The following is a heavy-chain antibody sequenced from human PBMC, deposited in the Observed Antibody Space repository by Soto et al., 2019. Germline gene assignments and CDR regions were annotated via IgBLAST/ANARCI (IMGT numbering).Heavy chain of an antibody. V-gene: IGHV1-69*02. CDR1: GGTFSSYT. CDR3: ARPARYSSGWSYWYFDL. J-gene: IGHJ2*01. D-gene: IGHD6-19*01. CDR2: IIPILGIA. Sequence: QVQLVQSGAEVKKPGSSVKVSCKASGGTFSSYTISWVRQAPGQGLEWMGRIIPILGIANYAQKFQGRVTLTADKSTSTADMELSSRRSEDTAVYYCARPARYSSGWSYWYFDLWGRGTLVTVSS.